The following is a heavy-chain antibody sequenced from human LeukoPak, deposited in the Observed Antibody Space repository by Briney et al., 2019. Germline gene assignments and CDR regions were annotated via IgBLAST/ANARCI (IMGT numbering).Heavy chain of an antibody. J-gene: IGHJ5*02. CDR1: GFTFSSYW. CDR2: IKQDGSEK. V-gene: IGHV3-7*01. CDR3: ARDPEGPEYNWFDP. Sequence: GGSLRLSRAASGFTFSSYWMSWVRQAPGKGLEWVANIKQDGSEKYYVDSVKGRFTISRDNAKNSLYLQMNSLRAEDTAVYYCARDPEGPEYNWFDPWGQGTLVTVSS.